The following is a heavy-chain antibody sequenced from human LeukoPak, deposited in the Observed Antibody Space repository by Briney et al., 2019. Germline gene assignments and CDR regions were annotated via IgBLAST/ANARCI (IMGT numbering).Heavy chain of an antibody. V-gene: IGHV4-59*01. CDR1: GRSISSYY. CDR2: IYYSGST. D-gene: IGHD5-12*01. J-gene: IGHJ4*02. Sequence: SETLSLTCTVSGRSISSYYWSWVRQPPGKGLEWIGYIYYSGSTNYDPSLKSRVTISVDTSKNQFSLKLSSVTAADTAVYYCARGPWQYYFDYWGQGTLVTASS. CDR3: ARGPWQYYFDY.